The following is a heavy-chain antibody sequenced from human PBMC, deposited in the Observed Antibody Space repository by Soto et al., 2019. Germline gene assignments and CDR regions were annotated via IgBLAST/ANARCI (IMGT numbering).Heavy chain of an antibody. CDR2: ISYDGSEK. J-gene: IGHJ4*02. Sequence: GGSLRLSCAASGFTFSRHGMHWVRQAPGKGLEWMALISYDGSEKYYADSVKGRFTISRDNSKNTLYMEMNSLRPEDTGVYYCAKDQGRIYNTFDYWGQGTLVTVSS. V-gene: IGHV3-30*18. CDR3: AKDQGRIYNTFDY. D-gene: IGHD1-1*01. CDR1: GFTFSRHG.